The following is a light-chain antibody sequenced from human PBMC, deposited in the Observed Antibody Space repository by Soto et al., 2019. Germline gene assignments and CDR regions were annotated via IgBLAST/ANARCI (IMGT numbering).Light chain of an antibody. CDR2: EGS. CDR1: TSDVGTFGL. CDR3: SSYAGSTTFYV. Sequence: QSALNHPASVSGSPGQSITISCSGTTSDVGTFGLVSWFQQHPGKAPKLMIYEGSKRPAGVSKRFSGSKSGDTASLTISGLQAEDEADYYCSSYAGSTTFYVFGTGTKVTVL. V-gene: IGLV2-23*01. J-gene: IGLJ1*01.